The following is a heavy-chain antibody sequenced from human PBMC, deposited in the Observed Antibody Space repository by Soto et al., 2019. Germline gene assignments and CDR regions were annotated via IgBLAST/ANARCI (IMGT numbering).Heavy chain of an antibody. CDR1: GYTFTSYG. D-gene: IGHD3-22*01. Sequence: QVQLVQSGAEVKKPGASVKVSCTASGYTFTSYGIHWVRQAPGQRLEWMGWINAGNGNTKYSQKFQGRVTITRDTSASTAYMELSSLRSEDTAVNYCARSSGWYHVDYWGQGSRVTVSS. J-gene: IGHJ4*02. CDR3: ARSSGWYHVDY. V-gene: IGHV1-3*01. CDR2: INAGNGNT.